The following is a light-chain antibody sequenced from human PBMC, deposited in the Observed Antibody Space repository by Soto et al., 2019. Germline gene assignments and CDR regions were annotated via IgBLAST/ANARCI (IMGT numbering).Light chain of an antibody. V-gene: IGLV1-44*01. CDR3: AAWDDSMNAWV. Sequence: QSVVTQPPSASGTPGQRVTISCSGSSSNIGSNTVIWYQQLPRTAPXXXXYSNNKRXSXVXAXXXXSXXXXXXXXXXXXLQSEDEADYYCAAWDDSMNAWVFGGGTKVTVL. J-gene: IGLJ3*02. CDR1: SSNIGSNT. CDR2: SNN.